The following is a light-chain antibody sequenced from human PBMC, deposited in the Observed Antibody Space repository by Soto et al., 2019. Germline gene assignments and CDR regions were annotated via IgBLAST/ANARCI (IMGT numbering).Light chain of an antibody. CDR1: QNVANY. J-gene: IGKJ1*01. V-gene: IGKV3D-20*01. Sequence: EIVMTQSPATLSVSPGERATLSCRASQNVANYLDWYQQKPGLAPRLLMFDASSRANGIPDRFRGSGSGTGFTLTISRLEPEDFAVFYCQQYGSSITFGQGTKVDIK. CDR3: QQYGSSIT. CDR2: DAS.